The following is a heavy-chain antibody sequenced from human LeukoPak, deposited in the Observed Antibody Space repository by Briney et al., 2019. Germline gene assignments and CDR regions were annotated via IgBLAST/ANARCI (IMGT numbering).Heavy chain of an antibody. D-gene: IGHD6-19*01. CDR1: GFTFSTFW. Sequence: PGGSLRLSCKASGFTFSTFWMSWVRQAPGKGLERVANIKYDASEKYYVDSVKGRFIVSRDNTENSLYLQMNSLRDEDTAVYYCARGASVSLWGRGTLVTVSS. J-gene: IGHJ4*02. V-gene: IGHV3-7*01. CDR2: IKYDASEK. CDR3: ARGASVSL.